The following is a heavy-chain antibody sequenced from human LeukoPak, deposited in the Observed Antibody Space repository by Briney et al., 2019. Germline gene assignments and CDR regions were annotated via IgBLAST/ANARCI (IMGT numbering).Heavy chain of an antibody. D-gene: IGHD6-6*01. V-gene: IGHV1-18*01. J-gene: IGHJ4*02. Sequence: ASVKVSCKASGYTFTSYGISWVRQVPGQGLEWMGWISAYNGDTNYAQKFQGRVTMTTDTSTSTAYMELRSLRSDDTAVYYCARERYSSSSSGFDFWGQGTLVTVSS. CDR3: ARERYSSSSSGFDF. CDR1: GYTFTSYG. CDR2: ISAYNGDT.